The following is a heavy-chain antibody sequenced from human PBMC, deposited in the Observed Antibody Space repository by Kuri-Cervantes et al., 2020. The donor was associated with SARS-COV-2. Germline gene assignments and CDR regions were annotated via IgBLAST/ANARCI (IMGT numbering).Heavy chain of an antibody. CDR3: AREAYYDFWSGYPLHFDY. Sequence: GESLKISCAASGFTFSSYWMSWVRQAPGKGLEWVANIKQDGSEKYYVDSVKGRLTISRDNAKNSLYLQMNSLRAEDTAVYYCAREAYYDFWSGYPLHFDYWGQGTLVTVSS. J-gene: IGHJ4*02. V-gene: IGHV3-7*01. CDR2: IKQDGSEK. CDR1: GFTFSSYW. D-gene: IGHD3-3*01.